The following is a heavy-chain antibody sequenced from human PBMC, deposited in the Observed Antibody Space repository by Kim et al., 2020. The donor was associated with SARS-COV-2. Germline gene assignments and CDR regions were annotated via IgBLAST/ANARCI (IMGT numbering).Heavy chain of an antibody. V-gene: IGHV4-34*01. Sequence: NYNPSLKSRVTISVDTSKNQFSLKLSSVTAADTAVYYCARRDDSSGPPDYWGQGTLVTVSS. CDR3: ARRDDSSGPPDY. D-gene: IGHD3-22*01. J-gene: IGHJ4*02.